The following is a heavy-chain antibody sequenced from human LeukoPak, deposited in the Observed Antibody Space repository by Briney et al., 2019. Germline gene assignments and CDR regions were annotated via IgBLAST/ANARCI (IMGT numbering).Heavy chain of an antibody. CDR1: GVAVRGYW. CDR2: INSDGSST. J-gene: IGHJ4*02. V-gene: IGHV3-74*01. CDR3: ARDPKYGDLDY. Sequence: PGGPLRLSCAAFGVAVRGYWMNWVRQAPGKGVVWVARINSDGSSTSHADSVKGRFTISRDNAKNTLYLQMNSLRVDDTAVYYCARDPKYGDLDYWGLGTLVTVSS. D-gene: IGHD4-17*01.